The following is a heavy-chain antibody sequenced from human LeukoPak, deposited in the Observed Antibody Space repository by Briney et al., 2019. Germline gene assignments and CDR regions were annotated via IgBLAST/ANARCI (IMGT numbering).Heavy chain of an antibody. V-gene: IGHV3-23*01. CDR1: GFTFSSYA. Sequence: GGSLRLSCAASGFTFSSYAMSWVRQAPGKGLEWVSAISGSGGSTYYADSVKGRFTISRDNSKNTLYLQMNSLRAEDTAVYYCAKLGKYSGYDFASWFDPWGQGTLVTVSS. CDR3: AKLGKYSGYDFASWFDP. CDR2: ISGSGGST. D-gene: IGHD5-12*01. J-gene: IGHJ5*02.